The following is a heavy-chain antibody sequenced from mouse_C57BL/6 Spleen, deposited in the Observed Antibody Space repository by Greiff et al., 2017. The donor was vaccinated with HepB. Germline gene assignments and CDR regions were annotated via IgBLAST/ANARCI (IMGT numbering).Heavy chain of an antibody. CDR1: GYAFSSYW. CDR3: ARCPSYYGSSYGYFDV. CDR2: IYPGDGDT. J-gene: IGHJ1*03. D-gene: IGHD1-1*01. Sequence: QVQLQQSGAELVKPGASVKISCKASGYAFSSYWMNWVKQRPGKGLEWIGQIYPGDGDTNYNGKFKGKATLTADKSSSTAYMQLSSLTSEDSAVYFCARCPSYYGSSYGYFDVWGTGTTVTVSS. V-gene: IGHV1-80*01.